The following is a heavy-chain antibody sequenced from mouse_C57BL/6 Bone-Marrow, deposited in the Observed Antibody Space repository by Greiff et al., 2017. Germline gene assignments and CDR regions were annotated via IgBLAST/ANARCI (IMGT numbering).Heavy chain of an antibody. CDR1: GYSITSGYY. CDR2: ISYDGSN. V-gene: IGHV3-6*01. J-gene: IGHJ3*01. D-gene: IGHD1-1*01. Sequence: VQLKESGPGLVKPSQSLSLTCSVTGYSITSGYYWNWIRQFPGNKLEWMVYISYDGSNNYNPSLKNPTSFTLDTSSNQFFLKLNSVTTEDTATYCCARDLYDPAWFAYWGQGTLVTVSA. CDR3: ARDLYDPAWFAY.